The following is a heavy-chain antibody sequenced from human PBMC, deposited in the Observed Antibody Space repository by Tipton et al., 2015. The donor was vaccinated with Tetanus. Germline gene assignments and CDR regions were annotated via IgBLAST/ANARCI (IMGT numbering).Heavy chain of an antibody. CDR2: IYESGDT. CDR1: GGSIRGGTFY. J-gene: IGHJ4*02. Sequence: TLSLTCTVSGGSIRGGTFYWGWIRQPPGKGLEWIGSIYESGDTYYIPSLKSRVTISGDTSKNQFYLNLNSMAAADTGVYYCARHQSGYFTPFDYWGQGNLVTVSS. D-gene: IGHD3-3*01. V-gene: IGHV4-39*01. CDR3: ARHQSGYFTPFDY.